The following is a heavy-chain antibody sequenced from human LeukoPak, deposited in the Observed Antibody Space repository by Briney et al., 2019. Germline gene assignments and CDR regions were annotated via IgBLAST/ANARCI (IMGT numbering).Heavy chain of an antibody. CDR2: ISPIFGTA. Sequence: SVKVSCKASGYTFTSYDINWVRQAPGQGLEWMGGISPIFGTANYAQKFQGRVTITADESTSTAYMELSSLRSEDTAVYYCARVLWRVGATRAYFDYWGQGTLVTVSS. CDR1: GYTFTSYD. D-gene: IGHD1-26*01. CDR3: ARVLWRVGATRAYFDY. J-gene: IGHJ4*02. V-gene: IGHV1-69*13.